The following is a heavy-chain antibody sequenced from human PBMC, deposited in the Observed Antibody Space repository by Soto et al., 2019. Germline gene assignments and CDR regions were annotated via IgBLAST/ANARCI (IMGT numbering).Heavy chain of an antibody. CDR2: MNPNSGNT. D-gene: IGHD2-21*02. Sequence: QVQLVQSGAEVKKPGASVKVSCKASGYTFTSYDINWVRQATVQGLEWMGWMNPNSGNTGYAQKFQGRVTMTSNTSISTGYMELSSLRSEDTAVYYCARGAVVTASPDAFDIWGQGTMVTVSS. J-gene: IGHJ3*02. V-gene: IGHV1-8*01. CDR3: ARGAVVTASPDAFDI. CDR1: GYTFTSYD.